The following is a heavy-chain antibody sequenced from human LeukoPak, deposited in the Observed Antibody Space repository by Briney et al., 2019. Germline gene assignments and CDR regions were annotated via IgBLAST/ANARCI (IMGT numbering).Heavy chain of an antibody. CDR1: GYSFSDYY. Sequence: ASVNVSCKTSGYSFSDYYMHWVRQAPGQGLEWMGWINPNSGGTSSAQKFQGRVTMTRDTSITTVYMEVNWLTSDDTAIYYCARADRLDGGPYLIGPWGQGTLVTVSS. CDR2: INPNSGGT. D-gene: IGHD2-21*01. CDR3: ARADRLDGGPYLIGP. V-gene: IGHV1-2*02. J-gene: IGHJ5*02.